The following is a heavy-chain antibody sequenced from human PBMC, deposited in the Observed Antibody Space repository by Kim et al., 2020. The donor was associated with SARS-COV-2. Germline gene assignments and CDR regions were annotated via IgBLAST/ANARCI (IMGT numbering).Heavy chain of an antibody. D-gene: IGHD2-15*01. CDR1: GYTFTSYG. CDR3: ARVTWGSECSSGSCYLPLDY. CDR2: ISTYNGNT. J-gene: IGHJ4*02. Sequence: ASVKVSCKASGYTFTSYGISWVRQAPGQGLEWMGWISTYNGNTNYSHKLQGRVTMTTDTSTSTAYMELRSLRSDDTAVYYCARVTWGSECSSGSCYLPLDYWGQGTVVTVSS. V-gene: IGHV1-18*01.